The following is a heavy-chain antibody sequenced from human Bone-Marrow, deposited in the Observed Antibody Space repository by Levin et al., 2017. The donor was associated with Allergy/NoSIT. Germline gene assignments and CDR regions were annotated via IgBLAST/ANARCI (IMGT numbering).Heavy chain of an antibody. CDR2: ISSSGSTI. D-gene: IGHD3-22*01. CDR1: GFTFSSYE. Sequence: GGSLRLSCAASGFTFSSYEMNWVRQAPGKGLEWVSYISSSGSTIYYADSVKGRFTISRDNAKNSLYLQMNSLRAEDTAVYYCASFIDYDSSGYYDTFDYWGQGTLVTVSS. V-gene: IGHV3-48*03. CDR3: ASFIDYDSSGYYDTFDY. J-gene: IGHJ4*02.